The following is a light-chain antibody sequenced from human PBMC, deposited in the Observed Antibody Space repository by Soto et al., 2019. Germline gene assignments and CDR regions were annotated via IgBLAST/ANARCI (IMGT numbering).Light chain of an antibody. J-gene: IGKJ2*01. CDR2: KAS. CDR1: QSISSR. Sequence: DIQMTQSPSTLSASVGDRVTITCRASQSISSRLAWYQQKPGKAPKLLIYKASSVKSGVPSRFSGSGAGTEFTLTISSLQPDDFATYYCQQYDSQSYTFGQGTKLEIK. V-gene: IGKV1-5*03. CDR3: QQYDSQSYT.